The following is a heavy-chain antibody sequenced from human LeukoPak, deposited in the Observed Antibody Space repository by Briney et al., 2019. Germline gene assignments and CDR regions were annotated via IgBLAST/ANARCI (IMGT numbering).Heavy chain of an antibody. CDR3: AKAVAVAGRGSGFDY. D-gene: IGHD6-19*01. CDR1: GFTFSSYA. Sequence: GGSLRLSCAASGFTFSSYAMSWVRQAPGKGLEWVSAISGGGGSTFYADSVKGRFTIPRDNSKNTLYLQMNSLRAEDTAVYYCAKAVAVAGRGSGFDYWGQGTLVIVSS. J-gene: IGHJ4*02. V-gene: IGHV3-23*01. CDR2: ISGGGGST.